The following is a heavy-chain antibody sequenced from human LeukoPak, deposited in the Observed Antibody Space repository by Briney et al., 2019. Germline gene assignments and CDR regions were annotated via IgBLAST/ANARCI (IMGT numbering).Heavy chain of an antibody. D-gene: IGHD2-15*01. CDR3: ARVLVVVADNKGRGFDI. V-gene: IGHV4-59*11. CDR1: GGSISGHY. J-gene: IGHJ3*02. CDR2: ISYSGST. Sequence: SESLSLTCTVSGGSISGHYRSWIRQPPGKGLEWIGYISYSGSTKYNPSLKSRVTMSIDTSKNQFSLKLSSVTAADTAVYYCARVLVVVADNKGRGFDIWGQGTMVTVSS.